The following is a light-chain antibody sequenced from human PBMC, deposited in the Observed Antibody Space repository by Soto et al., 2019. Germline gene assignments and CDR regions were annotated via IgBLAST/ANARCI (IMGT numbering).Light chain of an antibody. CDR1: QTVSTS. V-gene: IGKV1-5*03. CDR3: PQYNSYRA. J-gene: IGKJ1*01. Sequence: DIQLTQSPSTLSASVGDRVTITCRASQTVSTSLAWHQQKPGKAPKLLISKASSLESGVPSRFSGSGSGTEFTLTGRSLQPDDFATYYCPQYNSYRAFGQGPKVEI. CDR2: KAS.